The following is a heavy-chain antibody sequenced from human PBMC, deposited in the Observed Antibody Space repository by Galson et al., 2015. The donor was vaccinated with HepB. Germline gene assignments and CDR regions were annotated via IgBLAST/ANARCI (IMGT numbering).Heavy chain of an antibody. V-gene: IGHV1-46*01. CDR2: INPSGGST. D-gene: IGHD2-21*01. CDR3: ARDLRSLAYCGGDCYFYLPN. Sequence: SVKVSCKASGYTFTSYYMHWVRQAPGQGLEWMGIINPSGGSTSYAQKFQGRVTMTRDTSTSTVYMELSSLRSEDTAVYYCARDLRSLAYCGGDCYFYLPNWGQGTLVTVSS. J-gene: IGHJ4*02. CDR1: GYTFTSYY.